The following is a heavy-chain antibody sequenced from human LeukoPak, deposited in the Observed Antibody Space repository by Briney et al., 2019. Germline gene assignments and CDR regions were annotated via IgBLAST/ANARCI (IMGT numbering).Heavy chain of an antibody. D-gene: IGHD1-26*01. CDR3: AKDDGSATMGFDS. CDR1: GGTFSNYA. V-gene: IGHV1-69*05. Sequence: ASVKVSCKASGGTFSNYAFSWVRQAPGQGLEWMGGIIPIFRTTNYAEQFQGRVTITTDESTNTAYLDLSSLRSEDTAVNYCAKDDGSATMGFDSWGQGTLVSASS. J-gene: IGHJ5*01. CDR2: IIPIFRTT.